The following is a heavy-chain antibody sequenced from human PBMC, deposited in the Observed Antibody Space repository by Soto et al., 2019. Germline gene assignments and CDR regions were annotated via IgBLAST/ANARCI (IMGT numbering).Heavy chain of an antibody. Sequence: PSETLSLICTVSGGSISSYYWSWIRQPPGKGLEWIGYIYYSGSTNYNPSLKSRVTISVDTSKNQFSLKLNSMTAADTAVYYCARHNYGSGSTYFDYWGQGTLVTVSS. V-gene: IGHV4-59*08. CDR1: GGSISSYY. CDR2: IYYSGST. J-gene: IGHJ4*02. CDR3: ARHNYGSGSTYFDY. D-gene: IGHD3-10*01.